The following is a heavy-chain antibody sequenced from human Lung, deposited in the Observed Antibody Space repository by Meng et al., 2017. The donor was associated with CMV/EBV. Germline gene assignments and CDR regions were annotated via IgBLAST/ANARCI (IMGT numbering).Heavy chain of an antibody. CDR1: GFIFSDYS. D-gene: IGHD2-2*01. CDR3: ARGRGYCSSTNCYQNFDY. CDR2: ISSSSIHI. V-gene: IGHV3-21*01. Sequence: ESXKISXTASGFIFSDYSMSWVRQAPGKGLEWVSSISSSSIHIYYADSTKGRFTISRDNAKKSLYLQMNSLRAEDTAVYYCARGRGYCSSTNCYQNFDYWGQGXLVTVSS. J-gene: IGHJ4*02.